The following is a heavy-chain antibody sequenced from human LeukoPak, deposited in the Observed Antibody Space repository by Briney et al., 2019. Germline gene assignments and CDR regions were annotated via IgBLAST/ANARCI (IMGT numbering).Heavy chain of an antibody. CDR1: GGSISSYY. CDR3: ARQVNHYYDSSGYNDY. V-gene: IGHV4-59*08. J-gene: IGHJ4*02. Sequence: PSETLSLTCTVSGGSISSYYWSWIRQPPGKGLEWIGYIYYSGSTNYNPSLKSRVTISVDRSKNQFSLKLSSVTAADTAVYYCARQVNHYYDSSGYNDYWGQGTLVTVSS. CDR2: IYYSGST. D-gene: IGHD3-22*01.